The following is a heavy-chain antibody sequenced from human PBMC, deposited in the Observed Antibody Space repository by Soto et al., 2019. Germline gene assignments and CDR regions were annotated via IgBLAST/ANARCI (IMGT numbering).Heavy chain of an antibody. J-gene: IGHJ3*02. V-gene: IGHV3-33*01. Sequence: QVQLVESGGGVVQPGRSLRLSCAASGFTFSSYGMHWVRQAPGKGLEWVAVIWYDGSNKYYADSVKGRFTISRDNSKNTLYLQMNSLRAEDTAVYYCARDTIYVDGSFDIWGQGTMVTVSS. CDR3: ARDTIYVDGSFDI. CDR1: GFTFSSYG. D-gene: IGHD3-3*01. CDR2: IWYDGSNK.